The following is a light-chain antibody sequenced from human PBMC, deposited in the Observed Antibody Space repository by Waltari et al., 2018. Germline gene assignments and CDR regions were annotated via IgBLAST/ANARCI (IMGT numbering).Light chain of an antibody. J-gene: IGLJ2*01. CDR1: SSNAGTST. Sequence: QSVLSQPPSASGTPALTVSISCSGSSSNAGTSTLTWYQQLPGTAPKLLIYRINQRPSDVPGRCSGSKSGTSASLAISVLQSEDEAEYYCSAWDDSLNGVLFGGGTKLTVL. CDR3: SAWDDSLNGVL. CDR2: RIN. V-gene: IGLV1-44*01.